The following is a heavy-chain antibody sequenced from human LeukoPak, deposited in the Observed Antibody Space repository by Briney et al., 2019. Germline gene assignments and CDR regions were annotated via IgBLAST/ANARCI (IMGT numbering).Heavy chain of an antibody. J-gene: IGHJ4*01. V-gene: IGHV3-30*02. CDR2: ITHDGSKD. D-gene: IGHD2-15*01. CDR3: AKDASWVARGDYFDL. CDR1: GFTFKTYG. Sequence: GVPLRLSCEASGFTFKTYGMLWVRQPPGKGLEWIAFITHDGSKDFYVDSVKDRLTISRDNSKNMVFLQMDSLGPEDTAVYYCAKDASWVARGDYFDLWGHGTLVTVSS.